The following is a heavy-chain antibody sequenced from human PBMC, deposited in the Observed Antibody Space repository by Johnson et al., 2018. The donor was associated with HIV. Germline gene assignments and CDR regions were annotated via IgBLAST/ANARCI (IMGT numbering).Heavy chain of an antibody. CDR2: IEKNSRT. V-gene: IGHV3-11*05. J-gene: IGHJ3*02. CDR3: ASSSLAWGVDAFDI. CDR1: GFIFSDYY. D-gene: IGHD3-10*01. Sequence: QVQLVESGGGLVKPGGSLRLSCAASGFIFSDYYMRWIRQAPGKGLEWVSYIEKNSRTDYADSVKGRFTVSRDSSKNTLYLQMNSLRVEDTAVYYCASSSLAWGVDAFDIWGQGTKVTVSS.